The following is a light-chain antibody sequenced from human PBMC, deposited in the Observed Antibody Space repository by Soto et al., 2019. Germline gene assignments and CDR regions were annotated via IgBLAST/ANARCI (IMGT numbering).Light chain of an antibody. V-gene: IGKV3-11*01. Sequence: EIVLTQSPAILSLSPGERATLSCRASQSVSPYLAWYQQKPGQAPRLLIYDASKRPTGIPDRFSGSGSGTDFTLTISSLEPEDFAVYYCQQRSTWPLTFGGGTKLEI. CDR2: DAS. CDR1: QSVSPY. CDR3: QQRSTWPLT. J-gene: IGKJ4*02.